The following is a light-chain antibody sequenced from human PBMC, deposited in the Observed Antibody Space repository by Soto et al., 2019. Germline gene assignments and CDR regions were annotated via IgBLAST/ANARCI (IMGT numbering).Light chain of an antibody. J-gene: IGKJ1*01. CDR1: QGIRND. CDR3: QQTYTSVAT. V-gene: IGKV1-6*01. Sequence: IQMTQSPSSLSASVGDRVTITCRASQGIRNDLGWYQHQSGKPPKLLIYAASTLQDGVPSRFSGGGSGTAFSLIITGLQPGDSATYYCQQTYTSVATFGQGTKVDIK. CDR2: AAS.